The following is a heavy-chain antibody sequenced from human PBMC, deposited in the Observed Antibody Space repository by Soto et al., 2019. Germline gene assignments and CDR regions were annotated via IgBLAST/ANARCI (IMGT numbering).Heavy chain of an antibody. V-gene: IGHV4-59*08. CDR1: GGSISSYY. D-gene: IGHD1-26*01. CDR3: ARLTGAFAVGATNWFDP. J-gene: IGHJ5*02. Sequence: SETLSLTCTVSGGSISSYYWSWIRQPPGKGLEWIGYIYYSGSTNYNPSLKSRVTISVDTSKNQFPLKLSSVTAADTAVYYCARLTGAFAVGATNWFDPWGQGTLVTVSS. CDR2: IYYSGST.